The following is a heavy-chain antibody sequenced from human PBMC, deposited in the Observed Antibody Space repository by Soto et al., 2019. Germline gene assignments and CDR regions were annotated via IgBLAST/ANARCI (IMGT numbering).Heavy chain of an antibody. CDR2: MSGSGDIT. V-gene: IGHV3-23*01. J-gene: IGHJ3*02. D-gene: IGHD2-8*01. Sequence: PGGSLRLSCAASGFTFSSYGLSWVRQAPGKGLEWVSGMSGSGDITYCADSVKGRFTISRDKSKNTLYLQMNSLRAEDTAVYYCAKALRMVYPIDAFDMWGRGTMVTVSS. CDR1: GFTFSSYG. CDR3: AKALRMVYPIDAFDM.